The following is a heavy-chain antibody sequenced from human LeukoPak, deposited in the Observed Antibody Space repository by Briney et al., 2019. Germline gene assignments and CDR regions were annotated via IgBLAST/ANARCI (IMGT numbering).Heavy chain of an antibody. D-gene: IGHD6-13*01. CDR3: APSDSWYVGYFQH. J-gene: IGHJ1*01. CDR1: GYTFTSYY. V-gene: IGHV1-46*01. Sequence: VSVKVSCKASGYTFTSYYMLWVRQAPGQGLEWMGIVNPSGGSTSYPQKFQGRVTMTRDTSTSPVYMELSSLKSEDKAVYYCAPSDSWYVGYFQHWGQGTLVTVSS. CDR2: VNPSGGST.